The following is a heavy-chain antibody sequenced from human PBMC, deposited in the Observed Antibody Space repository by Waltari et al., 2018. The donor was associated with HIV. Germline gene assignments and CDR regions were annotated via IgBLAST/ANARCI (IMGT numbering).Heavy chain of an antibody. V-gene: IGHV5-51*03. CDR2: IYPGDSDT. D-gene: IGHD6-19*01. CDR3: ARPKYSSGWYGGWFDP. Sequence: EVQLVQSGAEVKKPGESLKISCKAPGYSFTSYWIGWVRQMPGKGLEWMGIIYPGDSDTRYSPSFQGKVTISADKSISTAYLQWSSLKASDSAMYYCARPKYSSGWYGGWFDPWGQGTLVTVSS. CDR1: GYSFTSYW. J-gene: IGHJ5*02.